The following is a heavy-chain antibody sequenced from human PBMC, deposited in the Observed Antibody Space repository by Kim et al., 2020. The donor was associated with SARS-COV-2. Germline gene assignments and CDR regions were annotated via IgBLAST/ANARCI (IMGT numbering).Heavy chain of an antibody. CDR3: ARDDSSGYSD. CDR2: IWYDGSNK. Sequence: GGSLRLSCAASGFTFSSYGMHWVRQAPGKGLEWVAAIWYDGSNKYYADSVKGRFTISRDNSKNTLYLQMNSLRAEDTAVYYCARDDSSGYSDWCQGTLVTVSS. D-gene: IGHD3-22*01. CDR1: GFTFSSYG. J-gene: IGHJ4*02. V-gene: IGHV3-33*01.